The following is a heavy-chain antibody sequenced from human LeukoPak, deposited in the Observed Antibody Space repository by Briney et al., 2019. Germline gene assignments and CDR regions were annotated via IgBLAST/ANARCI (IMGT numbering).Heavy chain of an antibody. J-gene: IGHJ4*02. V-gene: IGHV3-23*01. CDR2: ISGGGGST. Sequence: GGSLRLSCAAFGFTFSNYAMGWVRQAPGKGLEWVSVISGGGGSTYYADSVRGRFTISRDNSKDTLYLQMNSLRAEDTAVYYCARRDGYNADFDYWGQGTLVTVSS. CDR1: GFTFSNYA. CDR3: ARRDGYNADFDY. D-gene: IGHD5-24*01.